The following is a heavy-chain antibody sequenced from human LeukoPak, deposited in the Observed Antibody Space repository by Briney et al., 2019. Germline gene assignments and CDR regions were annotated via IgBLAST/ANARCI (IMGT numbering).Heavy chain of an antibody. V-gene: IGHV3-30*03. CDR2: ISYDGSNK. Sequence: GGSLRLSCAASGFTFSSYGMHWVRQAPGKGLEWVAVISYDGSNKYYADSVKGRFTISRDNSKNTLYLQMNSLRAEDTAVYYCARGNSGSSYVEYYYGMDVWGQGTTVTVSS. D-gene: IGHD1-26*01. CDR3: ARGNSGSSYVEYYYGMDV. J-gene: IGHJ6*02. CDR1: GFTFSSYG.